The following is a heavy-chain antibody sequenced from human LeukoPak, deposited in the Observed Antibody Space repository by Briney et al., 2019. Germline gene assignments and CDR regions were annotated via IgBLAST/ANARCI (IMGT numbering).Heavy chain of an antibody. CDR3: ARGSLVGGDYGDY. J-gene: IGHJ4*02. V-gene: IGHV1-2*02. Sequence: GASVKVSCKASGYTFTGYYMHWVRQAPGQGLEWMGWINPNSGGTNYAQKFQGRVTMTRDTSISTAYMELSRLRSDDTAVYYSARGSLVGGDYGDYWGQGTLVTVSS. CDR2: INPNSGGT. CDR1: GYTFTGYY. D-gene: IGHD2-8*02.